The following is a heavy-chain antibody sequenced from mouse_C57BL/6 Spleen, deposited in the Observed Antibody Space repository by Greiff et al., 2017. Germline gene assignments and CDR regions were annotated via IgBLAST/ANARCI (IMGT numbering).Heavy chain of an antibody. D-gene: IGHD2-1*01. CDR1: GYAFSSYW. CDR2: IYPGDGDT. Sequence: LQESGPELVKPGASVKISCKASGYAFSSYWMNWVKQRTGKGLEWIGRIYPGDGDTNYNGKFKGKATLTADKSSSTAYMQLSSLTSEDSAVYFCARWVYCGNEGYAMDDWGQGASVTVSS. CDR3: ARWVYCGNEGYAMDD. J-gene: IGHJ4*01. V-gene: IGHV1-82*01.